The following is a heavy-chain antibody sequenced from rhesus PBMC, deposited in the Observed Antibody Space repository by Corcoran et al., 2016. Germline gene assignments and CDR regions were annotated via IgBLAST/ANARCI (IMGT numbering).Heavy chain of an antibody. Sequence: QVQLQESGPGLVKPSETLSLTCAVSGYSISSGYGCSWIGRPPGEGLGRIGYTGVSRGSTNSTPTLRSRVTIAQDTSKTQFTLKRSAGTAADPAVYYGASVGRGRRVAYWGQGVLVTFSS. CDR2: TGVSRGST. CDR1: GYSISSGYG. CDR3: ASVGRGRRVAY. D-gene: IGHD2-21*01. J-gene: IGHJ4*01. V-gene: IGHV4-127*01.